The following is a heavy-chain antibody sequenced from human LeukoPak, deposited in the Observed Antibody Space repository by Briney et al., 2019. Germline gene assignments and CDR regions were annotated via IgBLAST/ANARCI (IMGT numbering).Heavy chain of an antibody. CDR3: TTDPTILWWLPDAFDI. D-gene: IGHD2-21*01. J-gene: IGHJ3*02. CDR2: IKSKTDGGTT. Sequence: GGSLRLSCAASGFIFSSYGMNWVRQAPGKGLEWVGRIKSKTDGGTTDYAAPVKGRFTISRDDSKNTLYLQMNSLKTEDTAVYYCTTDPTILWWLPDAFDIWGQGTMVTVSS. CDR1: GFIFSSYG. V-gene: IGHV3-15*01.